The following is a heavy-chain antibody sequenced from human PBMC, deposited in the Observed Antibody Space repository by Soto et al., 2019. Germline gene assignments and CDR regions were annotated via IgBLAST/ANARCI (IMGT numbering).Heavy chain of an antibody. CDR2: IYYSGST. Sequence: TLSLTGTVSGGSSSSYYWSWIRQPPGKGLEWIGYIYYSGSTNYTPSLKSRVTISVDTSKNQFSLKLSSVTAADTAVYYCARAGLAVAFFDYWGQGTLVTVSS. D-gene: IGHD6-19*01. J-gene: IGHJ4*02. CDR3: ARAGLAVAFFDY. CDR1: GGSSSSYY. V-gene: IGHV4-59*01.